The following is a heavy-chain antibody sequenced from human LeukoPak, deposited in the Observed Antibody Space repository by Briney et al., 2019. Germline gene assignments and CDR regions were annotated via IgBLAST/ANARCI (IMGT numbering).Heavy chain of an antibody. V-gene: IGHV4-34*01. CDR1: GGSFSGYY. CDR2: INHSGST. J-gene: IGHJ4*02. CDR3: ARGNSSSPTFDY. D-gene: IGHD6-13*01. Sequence: SETLSLTCAVYGGSFSGYYWSWIRQPPGKGLEWIGEINHSGSTNYNPSLKSRVTISIDTSKNQFSLKLSSVTAADTAVYYCARGNSSSPTFDYWGQGTLVTVSS.